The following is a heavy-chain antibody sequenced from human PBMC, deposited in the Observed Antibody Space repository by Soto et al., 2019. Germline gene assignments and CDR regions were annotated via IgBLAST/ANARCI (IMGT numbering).Heavy chain of an antibody. D-gene: IGHD2-21*01. CDR3: AREWVPTILRLSYFDQ. CDR2: ISKSGSS. V-gene: IGHV4-61*01. CDR1: GGSVISGSYY. J-gene: IGHJ4*02. Sequence: SETLSLTCTVSGGSVISGSYYWSWIRQHPGKGLEWIGYISKSGSSGYNRSLKGRLTISIDMSKSQFSLKLTSVTAADTAVYYCAREWVPTILRLSYFDQWGPGPLFTVSS.